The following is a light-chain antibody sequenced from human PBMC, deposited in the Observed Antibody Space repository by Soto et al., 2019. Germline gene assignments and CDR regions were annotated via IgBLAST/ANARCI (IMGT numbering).Light chain of an antibody. J-gene: IGLJ2*01. V-gene: IGLV2-8*01. CDR2: EVS. CDR3: SSYAGSSLV. Sequence: QSALTQPPSASGSPGQSVTISCTGTSSDVGGYNYVSWYQQHPGKAPKLMIYEVSKRPSGVPDHFSGSKSGNTASLTVSGLQAEDEADYYCSSYAGSSLVFGGGTKVTVL. CDR1: SSDVGGYNY.